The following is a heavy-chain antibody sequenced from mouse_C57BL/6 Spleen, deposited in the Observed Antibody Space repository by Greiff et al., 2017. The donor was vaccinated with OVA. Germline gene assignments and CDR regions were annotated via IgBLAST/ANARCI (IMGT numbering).Heavy chain of an antibody. D-gene: IGHD2-5*01. CDR1: GFSLTSYG. Sequence: VKLQESGPGLVQPSQSLSITCTVSGFSLTSYGVHWVRQSPGQGLEWLGAIWSGGSTDYNAAFISRLSISKDNSKSQVFFKRNSLQADDTAIYYCARKNYSNYDAMDYWGQGTSVTVSS. V-gene: IGHV2-2*01. CDR3: ARKNYSNYDAMDY. J-gene: IGHJ4*01. CDR2: IWSGGST.